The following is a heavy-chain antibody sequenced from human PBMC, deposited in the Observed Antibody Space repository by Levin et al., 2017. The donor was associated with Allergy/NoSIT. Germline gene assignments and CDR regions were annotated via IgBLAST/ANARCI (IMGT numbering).Heavy chain of an antibody. CDR1: GFTFSSYS. CDR3: AREDLTARPPYYFDY. D-gene: IGHD6-6*01. CDR2: ISSSSTTI. Sequence: GGSLRLSCAASGFTFSSYSMNWVRQAPGKGLEWVSYISSSSTTIYYADSVKGRFTISRDNAKNSLYLQMNSLRAEDTAVYYCAREDLTARPPYYFDYWGQGTLVTVSS. J-gene: IGHJ4*02. V-gene: IGHV3-48*01.